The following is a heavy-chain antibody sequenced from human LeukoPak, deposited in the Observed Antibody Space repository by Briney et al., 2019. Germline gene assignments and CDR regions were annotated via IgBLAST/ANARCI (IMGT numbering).Heavy chain of an antibody. CDR1: GVTFSSYA. Sequence: ASVKISFRASGVTFSSYAISWVRQAPGQGLEVMEGIIPIFRTEDYAQKLQGRVKITADESKSTAYMELSSLRSQDTPVYSCPLDYGDHVPDYWGQGPLVTVSS. CDR3: PLDYGDHVPDY. V-gene: IGHV1-69*13. D-gene: IGHD4-17*01. J-gene: IGHJ4*02. CDR2: IIPIFRTE.